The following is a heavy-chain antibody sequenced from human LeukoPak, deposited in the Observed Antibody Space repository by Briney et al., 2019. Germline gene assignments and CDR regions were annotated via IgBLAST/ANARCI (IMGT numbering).Heavy chain of an antibody. Sequence: SETLSLTCTVSGGSVSSASYYWSWIRQPPGKGLEWIGYIYYSGSTNYNPSLTSRVTISVDTSKNQFSLKLSSVTAADTAVYYCARNLGSNYNYYYYGMDVWGQGTTVTVSS. CDR2: IYYSGST. D-gene: IGHD4-11*01. CDR3: ARNLGSNYNYYYYGMDV. V-gene: IGHV4-61*01. CDR1: GGSVSSASYY. J-gene: IGHJ6*02.